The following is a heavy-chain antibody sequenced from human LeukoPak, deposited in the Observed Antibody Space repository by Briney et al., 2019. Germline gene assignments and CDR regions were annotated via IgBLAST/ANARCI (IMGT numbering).Heavy chain of an antibody. J-gene: IGHJ6*02. Sequence: SQTLSLTCTVSGGSISSYYWSWIRQPPGKGLEWIGYIYYSGSTNYNPSLKSRVTISVDTPKNQFSLKLSSVTAADTAVYYCARLAAASYYYGMDVWGQGTTVTVSS. D-gene: IGHD6-13*01. V-gene: IGHV4-59*08. CDR1: GGSISSYY. CDR3: ARLAAASYYYGMDV. CDR2: IYYSGST.